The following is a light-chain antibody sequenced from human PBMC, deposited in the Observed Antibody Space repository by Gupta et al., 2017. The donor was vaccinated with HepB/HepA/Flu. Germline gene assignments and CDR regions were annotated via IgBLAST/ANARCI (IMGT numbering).Light chain of an antibody. CDR1: QSVSSN. CDR2: GAS. CDR3: QQYNNWASWT. Sequence: EIAITLSPPTPAASPGERATLSCSASQSVSSNLAWYQQKPGQAPTLLIYGASTRATGIPARFSGSGSGTEFTLTISSLQSEDFAVYYCQQYNNWASWTFGQGTKVEIK. V-gene: IGKV3-15*01. J-gene: IGKJ1*01.